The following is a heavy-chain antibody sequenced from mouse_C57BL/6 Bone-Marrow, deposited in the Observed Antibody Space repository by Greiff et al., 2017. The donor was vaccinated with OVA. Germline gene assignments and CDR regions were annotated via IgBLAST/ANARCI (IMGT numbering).Heavy chain of an antibody. CDR2: IYPRSGNT. D-gene: IGHD2-2*01. CDR3: ARRDYGYDPFAY. V-gene: IGHV1-81*01. J-gene: IGHJ3*01. Sequence: QVQLQQSGAELARPGASVKLSCKASGYTFTSYGISWVKQRTGQGLEWIGEIYPRSGNTYYNEKFKGKATLTADKSSSTAYMELRSLTSEDSAVYFCARRDYGYDPFAYWGQGTLVTVSA. CDR1: GYTFTSYG.